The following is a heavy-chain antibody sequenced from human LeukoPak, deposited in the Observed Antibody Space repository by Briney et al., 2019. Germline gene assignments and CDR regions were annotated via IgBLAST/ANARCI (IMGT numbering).Heavy chain of an antibody. CDR3: ARLSDFWSGENWFDP. D-gene: IGHD3-3*01. J-gene: IGHJ5*02. V-gene: IGHV4-59*08. CDR1: GDSISTYY. CDR2: ISYTGST. Sequence: SETLSLTCTVSGDSISTYYWTWIRQPPGKGLEWIGYISYTGSTKYNPSLKKRVTISLDTSKNQFSLKLSSVTAADTAVYYCARLSDFWSGENWFDPWGQGTLVTVSS.